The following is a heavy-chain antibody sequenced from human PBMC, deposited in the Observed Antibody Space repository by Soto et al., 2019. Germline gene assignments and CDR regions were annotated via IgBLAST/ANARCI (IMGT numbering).Heavy chain of an antibody. D-gene: IGHD1-1*01. J-gene: IGHJ6*02. CDR3: AKILVSGTYYYYYGMDV. CDR2: ISGSGGST. CDR1: GFTFSSYA. V-gene: IGHV3-23*01. Sequence: CGPLRLSCAASGFTFSSYAMSRVRQAPGKGLEWVSAISGSGGSTYYADSVKGRFTISRDNSKNTLYLQMNSLRAEDTAVYYCAKILVSGTYYYYYGMDVWGQGTTVTVSS.